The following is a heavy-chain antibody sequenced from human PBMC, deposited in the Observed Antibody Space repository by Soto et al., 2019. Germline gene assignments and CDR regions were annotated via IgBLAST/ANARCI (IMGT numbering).Heavy chain of an antibody. CDR2: IYYSGAT. D-gene: IGHD5-12*01. CDR3: ARLTRLLPVANYYYQALDV. CDR1: GGSVSSATYY. V-gene: IGHV4-61*01. J-gene: IGHJ6*02. Sequence: PSETLSLTCSVSGGSVSSATYYWSWIRQPPXKGLEWIGYIYYSGATNYNPSLKSRVTLSLDTSKNQFSLKLSSVTAADTAVYFCARLTRLLPVANYYYQALDVWGQGTTVTAP.